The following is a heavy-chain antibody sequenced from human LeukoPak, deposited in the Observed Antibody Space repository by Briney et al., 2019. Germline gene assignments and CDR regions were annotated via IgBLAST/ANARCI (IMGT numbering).Heavy chain of an antibody. V-gene: IGHV3-21*01. CDR1: GFTFSSYS. J-gene: IGHJ4*02. D-gene: IGHD3-22*01. CDR3: ARDGLVTMIVVH. Sequence: PGGSLRLSCAASGFTFSSYSMNWVRQAPGKGLEWVSSISSSSNYIYYADSVKGRFTISRDNAKNSLYLQMNSLRAEDTAVYYCARDGLVTMIVVHWGQGTLVTVSS. CDR2: ISSSSNYI.